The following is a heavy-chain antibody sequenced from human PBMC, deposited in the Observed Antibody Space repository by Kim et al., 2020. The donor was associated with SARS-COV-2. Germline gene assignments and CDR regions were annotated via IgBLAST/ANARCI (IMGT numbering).Heavy chain of an antibody. D-gene: IGHD6-19*01. Sequence: SETLSLTCTVSGGSISSSSYYWGWIRQPPGKGLEWIGSIYYSGSTYYNPSLKSRVTISVDTSKNQFSLKLSSVTAADTAVYYCASVPRGWGSGWYTTLGLRDPQPSYFDYWGQGTLVTVSS. J-gene: IGHJ4*02. CDR3: ASVPRGWGSGWYTTLGLRDPQPSYFDY. CDR2: IYYSGST. V-gene: IGHV4-39*01. CDR1: GGSISSSSYY.